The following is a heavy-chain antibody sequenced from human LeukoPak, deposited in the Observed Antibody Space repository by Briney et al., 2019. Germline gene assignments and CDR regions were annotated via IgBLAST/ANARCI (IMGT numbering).Heavy chain of an antibody. Sequence: SETLSLTCTVSGGSISSGGYYWSWIRQHPGKGLEWIGYIYYSGSTNYNPSLKSRVTISVDTSKNQFSLKLSSVTAADTAVYYCAREPMGVGALRGDDAFDIWGQGTMVTVSS. D-gene: IGHD1-26*01. CDR2: IYYSGST. CDR1: GGSISSGGYY. CDR3: AREPMGVGALRGDDAFDI. V-gene: IGHV4-61*08. J-gene: IGHJ3*02.